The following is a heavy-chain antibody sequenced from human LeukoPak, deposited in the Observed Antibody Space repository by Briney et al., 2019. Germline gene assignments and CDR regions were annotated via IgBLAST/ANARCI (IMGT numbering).Heavy chain of an antibody. Sequence: PGGSRRLSCAASGFTFSSYEMNWVRQAPGKGLEWVSYISSSGSTIYYADSVKGRFTISRDNAKDSLYLQMNSLRAEDTAVYYCARYSLQQLPPSYFDYWGQGTLVTVSS. J-gene: IGHJ4*02. D-gene: IGHD6-13*01. CDR2: ISSSGSTI. CDR1: GFTFSSYE. V-gene: IGHV3-48*03. CDR3: ARYSLQQLPPSYFDY.